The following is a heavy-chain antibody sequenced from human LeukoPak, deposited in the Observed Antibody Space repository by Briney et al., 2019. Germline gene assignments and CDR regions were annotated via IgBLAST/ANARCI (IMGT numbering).Heavy chain of an antibody. D-gene: IGHD3-10*01. CDR1: GFPLSSYG. CDR3: ARDIYASGIYYFDY. V-gene: IGHV3-33*01. Sequence: RGSLRLSCAASGFPLSSYGMHWVRQAPGKGLERVAVIWYDGSNEDYADSVKGRFTISRDNSNNTLYLQMNSLRAEDTAVYYCARDIYASGIYYFDYWGQGTLVTVSS. J-gene: IGHJ4*02. CDR2: IWYDGSNE.